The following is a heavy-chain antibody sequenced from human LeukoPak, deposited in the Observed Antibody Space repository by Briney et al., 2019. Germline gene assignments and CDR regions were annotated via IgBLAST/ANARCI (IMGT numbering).Heavy chain of an antibody. V-gene: IGHV3-7*01. D-gene: IGHD2-8*01. CDR3: SNGIYDRSY. Sequence: PGGSLRLSCAASGFTFSRYWMAWVRQAPGKGLEWVANIKQDGSEAVYVDSGRGRFTISRDNAKNSLYLQMNSLRVEDTAMYYCSNGIYDRSYWGQGTLVTVSS. J-gene: IGHJ4*02. CDR2: IKQDGSEA. CDR1: GFTFSRYW.